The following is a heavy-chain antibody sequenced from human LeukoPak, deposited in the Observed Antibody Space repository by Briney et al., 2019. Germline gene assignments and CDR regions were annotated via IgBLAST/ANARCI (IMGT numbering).Heavy chain of an antibody. CDR3: ARARGYSFDY. D-gene: IGHD5-18*01. CDR1: GFTFSSYG. J-gene: IGHJ4*02. CDR2: IWYDGSNK. Sequence: PGRSLRLSCAASGFTFSSYGMHWVRQAPGKGLEWVAVIWYDGSNKYYADSVKGRFTISRDNAKNSMYLQMNSLRAGDTAVYYCARARGYSFDYWGQGTLVTVSS. V-gene: IGHV3-33*01.